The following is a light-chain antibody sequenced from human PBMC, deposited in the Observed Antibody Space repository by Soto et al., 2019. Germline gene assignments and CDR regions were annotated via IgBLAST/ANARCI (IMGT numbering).Light chain of an antibody. CDR1: SSDVGGYNY. Sequence: QSALTQTRSVSGSPGQSVTISCTGTSSDVGGYNYVSWYQQHPGKAPKLMIYDVSKRPSGVPDRFYGYKSGNTASLTISGLQAEDEADYYCCSYVGSYTWVFGTGTKLTVL. J-gene: IGLJ1*01. V-gene: IGLV2-11*01. CDR2: DVS. CDR3: CSYVGSYTWV.